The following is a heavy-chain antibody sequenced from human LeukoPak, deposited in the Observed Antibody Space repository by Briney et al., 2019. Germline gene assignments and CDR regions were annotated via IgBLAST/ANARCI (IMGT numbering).Heavy chain of an antibody. D-gene: IGHD6-6*01. CDR3: SRGRPVSSSSGGGYFDY. J-gene: IGHJ4*02. V-gene: IGHV3-21*01. CDR1: GFTFISYS. Sequence: GGSLRLSCAASGFTFISYSMNWVRQAPGKGLEWLSSISSSSNYIYYADSVKGRFSISRDNAKNSLYLQMNILRADDTAVYYCSRGRPVSSSSGGGYFDYWGQGTLVTVSS. CDR2: ISSSSNYI.